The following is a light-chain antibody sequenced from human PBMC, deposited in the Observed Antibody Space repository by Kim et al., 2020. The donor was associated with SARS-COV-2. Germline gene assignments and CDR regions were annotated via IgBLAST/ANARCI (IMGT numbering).Light chain of an antibody. CDR3: NSRDSNDNVV. CDR2: GKN. J-gene: IGLJ2*01. Sequence: VALGQTGMITCQGDSLRSYYATWYQQKPGQAAILVIYGKNNRPSGIPDRFAGSSSGNTSSLTITGNQAGDEADYYCNSRDSNDNVVFGGGTQLTVL. CDR1: SLRSYY. V-gene: IGLV3-19*01.